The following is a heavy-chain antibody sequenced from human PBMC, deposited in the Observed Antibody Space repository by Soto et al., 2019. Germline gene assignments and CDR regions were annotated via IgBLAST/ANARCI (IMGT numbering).Heavy chain of an antibody. V-gene: IGHV4-30-2*02. D-gene: IGHD1-26*01. CDR2: IYHSGST. CDR3: ARTRIVGGTGAWFDP. CDR1: DGSISRDGYS. J-gene: IGHJ5*02. Sequence: PSETLSLTCAVSDGSISRDGYSWSWIRQPPWKGLEWIGYIYHSGSTYYNPSLKSRVTISVDRSRNQFSLKLSSVTAADTAVYYCARTRIVGGTGAWFDPWGQGILVSVS.